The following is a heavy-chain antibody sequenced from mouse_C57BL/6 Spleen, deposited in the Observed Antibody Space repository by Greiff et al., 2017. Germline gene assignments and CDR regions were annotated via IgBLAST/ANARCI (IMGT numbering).Heavy chain of an antibody. CDR2: IYPSDSET. Sequence: VKLQQPGAELVRPGSSVKLSCKASGYTFTSYWMDWVKQRPGQGLEWIGNIYPSDSETHYNQKFKDKATLTVDKSSSTAYMQLSSLTSEDSAVYYCARSGCGNYRYFDVWGTGTTVTVSS. D-gene: IGHD2-1*01. J-gene: IGHJ1*03. CDR1: GYTFTSYW. CDR3: ARSGCGNYRYFDV. V-gene: IGHV1-61*01.